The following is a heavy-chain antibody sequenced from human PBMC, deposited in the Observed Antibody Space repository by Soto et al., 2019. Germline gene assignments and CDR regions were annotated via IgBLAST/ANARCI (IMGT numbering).Heavy chain of an antibody. CDR1: GGSVSSSGNY. V-gene: IGHV4-39*07. Sequence: PSETLSLTCTVSGGSVSSSGNYWGWIRQPPGKGLEWIGSIYYSGSTYYNPSLKSRVTTSVDTSKNQFSLKLSSVTAADTAVYYCARDFYGSGLGYYGMDVWGQGTTVTVSS. D-gene: IGHD3-10*01. CDR3: ARDFYGSGLGYYGMDV. J-gene: IGHJ6*02. CDR2: IYYSGST.